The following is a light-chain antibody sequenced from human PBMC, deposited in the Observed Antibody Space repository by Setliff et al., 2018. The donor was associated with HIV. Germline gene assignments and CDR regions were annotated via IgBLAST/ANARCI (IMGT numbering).Light chain of an antibody. J-gene: IGLJ3*02. CDR1: SGSVSSTRY. CDR3: VLYLGSGISV. CDR2: STN. V-gene: IGLV8-61*01. Sequence: QTVVTQEPSFSVSLGGTVTLTCGMNSGSVSSTRYPSWYQQIPGHAPRTLIYSTNTRSSGVPDRFSGSILGNKAVLTITGAQADDESDYYCVLYLGSGISVFGGGTKVTVL.